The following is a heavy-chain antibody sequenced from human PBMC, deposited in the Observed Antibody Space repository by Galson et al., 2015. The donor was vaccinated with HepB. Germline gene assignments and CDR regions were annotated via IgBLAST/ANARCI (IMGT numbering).Heavy chain of an antibody. V-gene: IGHV7-4-1*02. CDR2: INTNTGNP. CDR3: ARRYSSSWYDPNFDY. CDR1: GYTFTSYA. D-gene: IGHD6-13*01. J-gene: IGHJ4*02. Sequence: SVKVSCKASGYTFTSYAMNWVRQAPGQGLEWMGWINTNTGNPTYAQGFTGRFVFSLDTSVSTAYLQISSLKAEDTAVYYCARRYSSSWYDPNFDYWGQGTLVTVSS.